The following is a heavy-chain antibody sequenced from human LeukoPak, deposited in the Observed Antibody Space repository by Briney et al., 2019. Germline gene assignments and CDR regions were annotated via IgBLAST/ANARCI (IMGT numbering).Heavy chain of an antibody. Sequence: SETLSLTCTVSGGSISSYYWSWIRQPPGKGLEWIGYIYYSGSTNYNPSLKSRVTISVDTSKNQFSLKLSSVTAADTAVYHCARVDDFWSGYLSWFDPWGQGTLVTVSS. CDR1: GGSISSYY. V-gene: IGHV4-59*01. CDR3: ARVDDFWSGYLSWFDP. CDR2: IYYSGST. D-gene: IGHD3-3*01. J-gene: IGHJ5*02.